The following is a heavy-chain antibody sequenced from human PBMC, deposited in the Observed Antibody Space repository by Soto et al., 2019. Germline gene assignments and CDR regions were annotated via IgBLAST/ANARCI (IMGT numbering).Heavy chain of an antibody. Sequence: EVQLVESGGGLVKPGGSLKLSCVVSGITFNNAWMTWVRQAPGKGLEWVGRIKSKTDGGTTDYVAPVKGRFTISRDDSKNTLYLQMNSLKTDGTAVYYFSTDLRLKKQYGDSPYIDCWGQGTLVTVSS. CDR1: GITFNNAW. D-gene: IGHD4-17*01. V-gene: IGHV3-15*01. CDR2: IKSKTDGGTT. CDR3: STDLRLKKQYGDSPYIDC. J-gene: IGHJ4*02.